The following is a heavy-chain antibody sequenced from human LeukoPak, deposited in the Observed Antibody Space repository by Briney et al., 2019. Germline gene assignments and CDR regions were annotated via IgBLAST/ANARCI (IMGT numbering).Heavy chain of an antibody. D-gene: IGHD1-26*01. J-gene: IGHJ4*02. Sequence: GGSLRLSCAASGFIFSSCAMSWVRQAPGKGLEWVSTISASGGTPYLADSVKGPFTISRDNSKNTLYLQMNSLRAADTAVYYCAKGVGDPMGATTHLDYWGQGILVTVSS. CDR1: GFIFSSCA. CDR2: ISASGGTP. CDR3: AKGVGDPMGATTHLDY. V-gene: IGHV3-23*01.